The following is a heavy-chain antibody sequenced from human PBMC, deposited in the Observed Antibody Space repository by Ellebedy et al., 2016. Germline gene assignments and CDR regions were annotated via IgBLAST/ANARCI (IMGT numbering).Heavy chain of an antibody. Sequence: GGSLRLSXTASGFTIADYAMNWVRQASGKGLEWVASMSSSTRYIYYADSVKGRFTISRESAKNSVYLQMNSLKVDDTAVYYCARSYRGYSFYFDSWGQGTLVTVSS. CDR2: MSSSTRYI. J-gene: IGHJ4*02. CDR1: GFTIADYA. CDR3: ARSYRGYSFYFDS. V-gene: IGHV3-21*01. D-gene: IGHD3-16*02.